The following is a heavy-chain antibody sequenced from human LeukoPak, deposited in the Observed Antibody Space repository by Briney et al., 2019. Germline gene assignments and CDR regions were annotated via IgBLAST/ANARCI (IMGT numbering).Heavy chain of an antibody. J-gene: IGHJ6*02. CDR3: ASLGIVVVYYYYGMDV. CDR1: GFTFSTYS. D-gene: IGHD3-22*01. Sequence: PGGSLRLSCAASGFTFSTYSMNWVRQAPGKGLEWVSSLSSSGSYIYYADSVKGRFTISRDNAKNSLYLQMNSLRAEDTAVYYCASLGIVVVYYYYGMDVWGQGTTVTVSS. V-gene: IGHV3-21*01. CDR2: LSSSGSYI.